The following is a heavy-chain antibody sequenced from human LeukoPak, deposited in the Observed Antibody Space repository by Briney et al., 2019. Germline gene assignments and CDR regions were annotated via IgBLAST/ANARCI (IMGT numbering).Heavy chain of an antibody. Sequence: PGGSLRLSCAASGSTFSSNAMHWVRQAPGKGLEWVAATSYDERNKYYGDSVRGRFTISRDNSKNTLYLQMNSLRVEDTAVYYCARGWDNNDSSGYSAWGQGTLVTVSS. D-gene: IGHD3-22*01. CDR2: TSYDERNK. V-gene: IGHV3-30*04. J-gene: IGHJ4*02. CDR1: GSTFSSNA. CDR3: ARGWDNNDSSGYSA.